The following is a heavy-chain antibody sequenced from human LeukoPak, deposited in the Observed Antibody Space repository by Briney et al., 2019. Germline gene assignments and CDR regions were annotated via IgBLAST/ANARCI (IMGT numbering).Heavy chain of an antibody. CDR1: GGSINSHSYY. Sequence: SQTLSLTCTVSGGSINSHSYYWGWIRQPPGKGLEWIGSVYYDGTSYSNPSLKSRVAVFVDTSRDQFSLDLSFVTAADTALYYCVRHISTNTGYFDSCGQGTLVSVSS. J-gene: IGHJ4*02. D-gene: IGHD5-24*01. V-gene: IGHV4-39*01. CDR3: VRHISTNTGYFDS. CDR2: VYYDGTS.